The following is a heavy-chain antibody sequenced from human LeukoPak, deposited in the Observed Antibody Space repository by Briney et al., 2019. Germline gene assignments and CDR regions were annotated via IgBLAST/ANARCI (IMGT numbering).Heavy chain of an antibody. J-gene: IGHJ4*02. CDR1: GFTFSSYW. V-gene: IGHV3-7*01. CDR3: ARRLRAYDFRSADPGGFDY. CDR2: IKQDGSEK. Sequence: GGSLRLSCAASGFTFSSYWMSWVRQAPGKGLEWVANIKQDGSEKYYVDSVKGRFTISRDNAKNSLYLQMNSLRAEDTAVYYCARRLRAYDFRSADPGGFDYWGQGTLVTVSS. D-gene: IGHD3-3*01.